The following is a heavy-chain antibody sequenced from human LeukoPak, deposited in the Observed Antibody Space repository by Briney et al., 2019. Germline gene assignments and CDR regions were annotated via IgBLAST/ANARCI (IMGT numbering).Heavy chain of an antibody. CDR1: GYTFTSYG. CDR3: ARDRHCSSTSCYFRYYYYYGMDV. V-gene: IGHV1-18*01. Sequence: GASVKVSCKASGYTFTSYGISWVRQAPGQGLERMGWISAYNGNTNYAQKLQGRVTMTTDTSTSTAYMELRSLRSDDTAVYYCARDRHCSSTSCYFRYYYYYGMDVWGQGTTVTVSS. CDR2: ISAYNGNT. D-gene: IGHD2-2*01. J-gene: IGHJ6*02.